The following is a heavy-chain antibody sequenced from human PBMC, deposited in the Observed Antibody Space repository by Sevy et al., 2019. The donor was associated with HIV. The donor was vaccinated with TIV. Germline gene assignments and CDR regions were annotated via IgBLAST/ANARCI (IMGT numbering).Heavy chain of an antibody. V-gene: IGHV4-39*01. CDR3: ARPSDKWLYSVYAF. CDR1: GGSISSGTYN. J-gene: IGHJ4*02. CDR2: ISYIGNT. D-gene: IGHD5-12*01. Sequence: SETLSLTCTVSGGSISSGTYNWGWIRQPPGKGLEWIGSISYIGNTYYNPSLKSRITISVDTSKNQFSLRLSSVTAAHTAMYYCARPSDKWLYSVYAFWGQGTLVTVSS.